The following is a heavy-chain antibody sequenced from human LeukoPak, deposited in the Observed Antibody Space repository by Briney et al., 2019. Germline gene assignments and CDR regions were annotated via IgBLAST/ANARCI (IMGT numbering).Heavy chain of an antibody. V-gene: IGHV4-59*01. CDR3: ARMGDYSNYYYYYYMDV. CDR2: IYYSGST. Sequence: PSETLSPTCTVSGGSISSYYWSWIRQPPGKGLEWIGYIYYSGSTNYNPSLKSRVTISVDTSKNQFSLKLSSVTAADTAVYYCARMGDYSNYYYYYYMDVWGKGTTVTVYS. CDR1: GGSISSYY. D-gene: IGHD4-11*01. J-gene: IGHJ6*03.